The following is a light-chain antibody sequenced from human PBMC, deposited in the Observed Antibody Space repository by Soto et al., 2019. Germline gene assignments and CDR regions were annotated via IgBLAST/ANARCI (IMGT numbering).Light chain of an antibody. V-gene: IGKV1-5*01. CDR1: QSIRSW. CDR2: DAS. Sequence: DIQMTQSPSTLSASVGDRVTITCRASQSIRSWLAWYQQKPGKAPQLLIYDASNLESGVPSRFSGSGSGTEFTLTISSLQPDDFATNYCHQYDSFSKTFGRGTKVEAK. CDR3: HQYDSFSKT. J-gene: IGKJ1*01.